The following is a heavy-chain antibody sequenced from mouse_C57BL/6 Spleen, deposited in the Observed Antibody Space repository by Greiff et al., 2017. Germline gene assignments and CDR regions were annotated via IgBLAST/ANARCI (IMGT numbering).Heavy chain of an antibody. D-gene: IGHD2-1*01. CDR3: ARRADLLSYFDY. CDR1: GYAFSSYW. Sequence: VQLQQSGAELVKPGASVKISCKASGYAFSSYWMNWVKQRPGKGLEWIGQIYPGDGDTNYNGKFKGKATLTADKSSSTAYMQLSSLTSEDSAVYFCARRADLLSYFDYWGQGTTLTVSS. CDR2: IYPGDGDT. V-gene: IGHV1-80*01. J-gene: IGHJ2*01.